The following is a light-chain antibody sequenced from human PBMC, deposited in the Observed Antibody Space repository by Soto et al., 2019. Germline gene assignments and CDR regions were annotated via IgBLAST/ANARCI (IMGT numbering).Light chain of an antibody. CDR1: SSDIGGYNY. Sequence: LTQPASVSGSLGQSITISCTGTSSDIGGYNYVSWYQHHPGKAPKLMIYDVTNRPSGVSSRFSGSKCGNRASLTISGLLAEDEADYYCSSYTSSSTLAFVFGTGTKVTVL. CDR3: SSYTSSSTLAFV. J-gene: IGLJ1*01. V-gene: IGLV2-14*01. CDR2: DVT.